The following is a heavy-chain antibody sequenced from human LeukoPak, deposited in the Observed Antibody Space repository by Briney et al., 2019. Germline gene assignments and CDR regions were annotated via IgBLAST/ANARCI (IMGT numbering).Heavy chain of an antibody. V-gene: IGHV1-8*03. CDR2: MNPNSGNT. J-gene: IGHJ4*02. D-gene: IGHD6-13*01. CDR3: ARRRTGRSWCHFDY. Sequence: ASVKVSCKASGYTFTSYDINWVRQATGQGLEWMGWMNPNSGNTGYAQKFQGRVTITRNTSISTAYMELSSLRSEDTAVYYCARRRTGRSWCHFDYWGQGTLVTVSS. CDR1: GYTFTSYD.